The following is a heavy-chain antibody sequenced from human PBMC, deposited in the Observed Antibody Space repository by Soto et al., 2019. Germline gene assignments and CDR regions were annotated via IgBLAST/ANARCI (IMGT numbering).Heavy chain of an antibody. CDR2: IYYTGST. J-gene: IGHJ4*02. D-gene: IGHD3-16*01. CDR3: AREGLVDPWGFDY. CDR1: GGSISSGGYY. Sequence: QVQLQESGPGLVKPSQTLSLTCTVSGGSISSGGYYWSWIRQHPGKGLEWIGYIYYTGSTYYNPSLKSRVTISVDTSKNQFSLKLISVTAADTAVYYCAREGLVDPWGFDYWGQGTLVTVSS. V-gene: IGHV4-31*03.